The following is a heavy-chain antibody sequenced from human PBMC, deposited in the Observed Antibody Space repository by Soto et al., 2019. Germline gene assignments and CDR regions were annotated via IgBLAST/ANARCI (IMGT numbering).Heavy chain of an antibody. CDR2: IIPILGIA. V-gene: IGHV1-69*02. Sequence: QVQLVQSGAEVKKPGSSVKVSCKASGGTFSSYTISWVRQAPGQGLEWMGRIIPILGIANYAQKFQGRVTITADKSTSTAYMELSSLRSEDTAVYYCARQELGYCSGGSCYSVEAFDIWGQGTMVTVSS. CDR1: GGTFSSYT. J-gene: IGHJ3*02. D-gene: IGHD2-15*01. CDR3: ARQELGYCSGGSCYSVEAFDI.